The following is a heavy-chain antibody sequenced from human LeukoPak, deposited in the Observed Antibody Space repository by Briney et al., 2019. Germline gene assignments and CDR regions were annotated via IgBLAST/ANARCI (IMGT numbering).Heavy chain of an antibody. CDR3: ARERSSYCSSTSCYFENKNWFDP. CDR1: GYTFTSYG. D-gene: IGHD2-2*01. V-gene: IGHV1-18*01. J-gene: IGHJ5*02. Sequence: GASVKVSCKASGYTFTSYGISWVRQAPGQGLEWMGWISAYNGNTNYAQKLQGRVTMTTDTSTSTAYMELRSLRSDDTAVYYCARERSSYCSSTSCYFENKNWFDPWGQGTLVTVSS. CDR2: ISAYNGNT.